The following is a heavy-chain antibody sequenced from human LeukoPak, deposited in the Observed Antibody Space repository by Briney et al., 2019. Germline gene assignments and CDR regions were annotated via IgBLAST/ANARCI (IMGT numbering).Heavy chain of an antibody. CDR1: GDSITSYY. CDR3: ARGYYDFWSGYFDY. J-gene: IGHJ4*02. D-gene: IGHD3-3*01. V-gene: IGHV4-59*01. Sequence: SETLSLTCTVSGDSITSYYWSWIRQPPGKGLEWIGYFYYSESTNYNPSLKSRVTISVDTSKNQFSLKLSSVTAADTALYYCARGYYDFWSGYFDYWGRGTLVTVSS. CDR2: FYYSEST.